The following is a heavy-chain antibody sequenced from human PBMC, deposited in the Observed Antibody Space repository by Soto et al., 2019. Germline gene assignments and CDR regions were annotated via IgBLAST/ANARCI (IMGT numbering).Heavy chain of an antibody. CDR1: GFSFRNYA. CDR2: LTGSSSNI. V-gene: IGHV3-23*01. CDR3: ANGRATYGLLTHDY. J-gene: IGHJ4*02. D-gene: IGHD3-10*01. Sequence: GSLRLSCSASGFSFRNYAMSWVRQAPGKGLEWISTLTGSSSNIYYADSVKGRFAISRDNSRNTLYLQMNSLTAEDTAVYYCANGRATYGLLTHDYWGQGTLVTVSS.